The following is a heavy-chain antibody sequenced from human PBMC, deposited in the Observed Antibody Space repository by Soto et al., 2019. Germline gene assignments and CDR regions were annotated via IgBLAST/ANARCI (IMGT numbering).Heavy chain of an antibody. CDR3: AKILLTSATGY. J-gene: IGHJ4*02. V-gene: IGHV3-23*01. CDR1: GFTFSSYA. D-gene: IGHD3-10*01. Sequence: GGSLRLSCAASGFTFSSYAMTWVRQAPGKGLEWVSAISGSGGNTYYVDSAKGRFIISRDNSKNTLYLQMNSLRAEDTAVYYCAKILLTSATGYRGQGTLVTVSS. CDR2: ISGSGGNT.